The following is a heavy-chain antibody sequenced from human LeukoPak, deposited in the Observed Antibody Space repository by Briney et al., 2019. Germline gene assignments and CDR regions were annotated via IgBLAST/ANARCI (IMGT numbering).Heavy chain of an antibody. V-gene: IGHV4-39*07. D-gene: IGHD4-11*01. CDR2: IYHSGST. CDR1: GGSISSTSYY. Sequence: SETLSLTCTVSGGSISSTSYYWGWIRQPPGKGLEWIGSIYHSGSTYYNPSLKSRVTISVDTSKNQFSLKLSSVTAADTAVYYCARVEGTDSYLDYWGQGTLVTVSS. J-gene: IGHJ4*02. CDR3: ARVEGTDSYLDY.